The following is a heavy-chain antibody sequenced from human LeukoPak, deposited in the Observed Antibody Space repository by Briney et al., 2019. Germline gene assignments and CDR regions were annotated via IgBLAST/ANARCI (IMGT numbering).Heavy chain of an antibody. Sequence: GGSLRLSCAASGFTFDDYTMHWVRQAPGKGLEWVSLISWDGGSTYYADSVKGRFTISRDNAKNTLNLQMNSLRAEDTAVYYCARDLGQYYDTSDNWFDPWGQGTLVTVSS. D-gene: IGHD3-22*01. CDR1: GFTFDDYT. V-gene: IGHV3-43*01. CDR2: ISWDGGST. CDR3: ARDLGQYYDTSDNWFDP. J-gene: IGHJ5*02.